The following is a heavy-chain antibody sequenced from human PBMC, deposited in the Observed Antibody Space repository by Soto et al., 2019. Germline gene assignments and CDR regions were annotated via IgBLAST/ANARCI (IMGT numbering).Heavy chain of an antibody. CDR1: GFTFTSSG. CDR2: IVVGSGNT. J-gene: IGHJ6*02. CDR3: AADQFNHYYGMDV. Sequence: ASVKVSCKASGFTFTSSGVQWVRQARGQRLEWIGWIVVGSGNTNYAQKFQERVTITRDMSTSTAYMELSSLRSEDTALYYCAADQFNHYYGMDVWGQGTTVTVSS. V-gene: IGHV1-58*01.